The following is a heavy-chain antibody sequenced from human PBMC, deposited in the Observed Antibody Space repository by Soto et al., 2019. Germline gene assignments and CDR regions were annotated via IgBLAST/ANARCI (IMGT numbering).Heavy chain of an antibody. Sequence: LSVTCAVSGASFSGFYWSWIRQSPGKGLEWIGEIDHSGITNHNTALKSRATMSVDTSKNQFSLKLRSVTAADTAVYYCARGVSVALGGQGGGPDQNYFDSWSQGTLVTVSS. CDR1: GASFSGFY. CDR3: ARGVSVALGGQGGGPDQNYFDS. V-gene: IGHV4-34*04. J-gene: IGHJ4*02. CDR2: IDHSGIT. D-gene: IGHD1-26*01.